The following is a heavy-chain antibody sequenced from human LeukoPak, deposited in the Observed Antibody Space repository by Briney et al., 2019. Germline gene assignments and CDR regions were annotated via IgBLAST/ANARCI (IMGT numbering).Heavy chain of an antibody. V-gene: IGHV3-43*02. CDR1: GFTFDDYA. D-gene: IGHD5-18*01. Sequence: GGSLRLSCAASGFTFDDYAIHWVRQAPGRSLEWVSLISGDGSRTYYADSVKGRFTISRDNSKNSLYLQMSSLRTEDSAFYYCVKDIQTRNVDTSLAGFDFWGQGALVTVSS. CDR3: VKDIQTRNVDTSLAGFDF. CDR2: ISGDGSRT. J-gene: IGHJ4*02.